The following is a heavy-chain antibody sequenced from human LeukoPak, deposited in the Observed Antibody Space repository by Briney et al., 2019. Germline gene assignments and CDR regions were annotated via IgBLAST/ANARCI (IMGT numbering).Heavy chain of an antibody. CDR1: GFTFSSYK. CDR2: ISSSSSYI. D-gene: IGHD2-8*01. J-gene: IGHJ4*02. Sequence: GGSLRLSCAASGFTFSSYKMNWVRQAPGKGLEWVSSISSSSSYIYYADSVKGRFTISRDNAKNSLYLQMNGLRAEDTAVYYCASTTWFMDFDYWGQGTLVTVSS. V-gene: IGHV3-21*01. CDR3: ASTTWFMDFDY.